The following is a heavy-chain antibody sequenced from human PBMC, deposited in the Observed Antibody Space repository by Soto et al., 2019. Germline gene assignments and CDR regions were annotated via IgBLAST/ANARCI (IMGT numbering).Heavy chain of an antibody. V-gene: IGHV4-59*04. CDR3: ARLTEGPYNWFDP. Sequence: SETLSLTCTVSGGSISNYYWSWIRQPPGKGLEWIGYIYYSGSTYYNPSLKSRVTISVDTSKNQFSLKLSSVTAAVTAVYYCARLTEGPYNWFDPWGQGTLVTVSS. CDR1: GGSISNYY. J-gene: IGHJ5*02. CDR2: IYYSGST.